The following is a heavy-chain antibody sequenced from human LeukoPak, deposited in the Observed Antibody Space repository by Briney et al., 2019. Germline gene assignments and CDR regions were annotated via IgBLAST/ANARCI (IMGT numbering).Heavy chain of an antibody. J-gene: IGHJ4*02. V-gene: IGHV4-34*01. Sequence: SETLSLTCAVSGGSFSAYFWRWIRQPPGKGLEWIGDVGHSGSADYNPSLKSRVTISVDTSKNQFSLKLNSVTAADTAVYYCARQYTWNYVGYWGQGTLVTVSS. D-gene: IGHD1-20*01. CDR2: VGHSGSA. CDR3: ARQYTWNYVGY. CDR1: GGSFSAYF.